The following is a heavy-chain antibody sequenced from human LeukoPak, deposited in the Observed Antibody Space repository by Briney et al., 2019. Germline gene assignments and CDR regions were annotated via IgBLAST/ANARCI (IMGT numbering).Heavy chain of an antibody. D-gene: IGHD3-16*01. CDR3: ARDTVFRIDP. V-gene: IGHV4-30-4*01. Sequence: SQTLSLTCTVSNGSISSGDHYWSWIRRPPGQGLEWIGNIYYSGSSYYNPSLKSRVTISVDPSKNQFSLSLNSVTAADTDMYYCARDTVFRIDPWGQGVLVTVSS. J-gene: IGHJ5*02. CDR2: IYYSGSS. CDR1: NGSISSGDHY.